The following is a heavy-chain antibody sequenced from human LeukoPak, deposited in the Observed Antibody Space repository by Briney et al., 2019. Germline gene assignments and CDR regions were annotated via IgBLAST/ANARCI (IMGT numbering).Heavy chain of an antibody. CDR3: ARESRYSGYDRGYNWFDP. CDR2: ISPYNGNT. V-gene: IGHV1-18*01. CDR1: GYTFTNYG. Sequence: ASVKVSCKASGYTFTNYGISWVRQAPGQGLEWMGWISPYNGNTNYAQKFQGRVTITADKSTSTAYMELSSLRSEDTAVYYCARESRYSGYDRGYNWFDPWGQGTLVTVSS. J-gene: IGHJ5*02. D-gene: IGHD5-12*01.